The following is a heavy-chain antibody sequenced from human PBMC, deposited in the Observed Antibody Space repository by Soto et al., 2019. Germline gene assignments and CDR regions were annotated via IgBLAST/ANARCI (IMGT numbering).Heavy chain of an antibody. D-gene: IGHD6-19*01. CDR3: ARDVEGIPVAGNNYYYGMDV. CDR2: ISYDGSNK. Sequence: QVQLVESGGGVVQPGRSLRLSCAASGFTFSSYGMHWVRQAPGKGLEWVAVISYDGSNKYYADSVKGRFTISRDNSNNTRYLQMNSLRTEDTAVYYWARDVEGIPVAGNNYYYGMDVWGQGTTVTVSS. CDR1: GFTFSSYG. J-gene: IGHJ6*02. V-gene: IGHV3-30*03.